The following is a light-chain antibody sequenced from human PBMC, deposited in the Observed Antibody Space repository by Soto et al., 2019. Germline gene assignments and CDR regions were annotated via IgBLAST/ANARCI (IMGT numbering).Light chain of an antibody. CDR2: GAS. CDR3: QQYYSTPWT. J-gene: IGKJ1*01. Sequence: IPMTQSPSSLSASVGDRVTITCRASQSITIYLNWYQQKPGEAPNLLILGASTLQSGVPSRFSGSGSGTDFTLTINSLQAEDVAVYYCQQYYSTPWTFGQGTKVDIK. V-gene: IGKV1-39*01. CDR1: QSITIY.